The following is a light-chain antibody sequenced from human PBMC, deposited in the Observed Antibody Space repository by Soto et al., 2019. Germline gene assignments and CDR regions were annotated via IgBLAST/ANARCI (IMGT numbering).Light chain of an antibody. CDR1: SSNIGSNY. J-gene: IGLJ2*01. CDR3: AAWDDSLSAVV. Sequence: QSVLTQPPSASGTPGQRVTISCSGSSSNIGSNYVYWYQQVPGTAPKLLIYRNNQRPSGVPDRFSGSKSGTSASLVISGLRSEDEADYYCAAWDDSLSAVVFGGGTKLTVL. V-gene: IGLV1-47*01. CDR2: RNN.